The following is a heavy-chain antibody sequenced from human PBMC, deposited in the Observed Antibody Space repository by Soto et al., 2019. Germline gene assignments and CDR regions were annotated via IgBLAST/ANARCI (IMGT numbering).Heavy chain of an antibody. D-gene: IGHD5-18*01. CDR2: IIPIFGTA. V-gene: IGHV1-69*13. J-gene: IGHJ6*02. CDR3: ARDRNTSRVTLDYGMDI. Sequence: SVKVSSKASGGTFRSYAISWVRQAPGQGLESMGGIIPIFGTANYAQLFQARVTITADESTSTAYMELSRLRNEAPSVYYCARDRNTSRVTLDYGMDILGHCTTFTVS. CDR1: GGTFRSYA.